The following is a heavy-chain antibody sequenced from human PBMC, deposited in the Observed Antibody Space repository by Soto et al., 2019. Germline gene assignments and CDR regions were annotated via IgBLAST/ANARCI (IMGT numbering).Heavy chain of an antibody. CDR2: IRDRAFSYAT. J-gene: IGHJ4*02. Sequence: EVLLVESGGGLVQPGGSLKLSCAASGFVFKDSSIHWVRQASGKGLEWVGRIRDRAFSYATAYAASVKGSFTISRDDSTNTAYLQMNSLKSDDTAIYYCTRSISAAQDYWGQGTLVTVSS. CDR3: TRSISAAQDY. D-gene: IGHD1-20*01. CDR1: GFVFKDSS. V-gene: IGHV3-73*01.